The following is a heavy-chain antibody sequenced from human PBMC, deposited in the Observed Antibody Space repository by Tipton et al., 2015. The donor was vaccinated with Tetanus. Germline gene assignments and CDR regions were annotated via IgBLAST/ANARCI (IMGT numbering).Heavy chain of an antibody. Sequence: TLSLTCIVSGGSLRSSDYYGAWIRQPPGKGLEWIGYVYYTGSTNHNPSLKSRVTISMDRSKNQISLQLTSVTAADTAVYFCAGVTAQRTELYFDHWSQGTLVTVSS. CDR2: VYYTGST. CDR3: AGVTAQRTELYFDH. CDR1: GGSLRSSDYY. V-gene: IGHV4-61*05. J-gene: IGHJ4*02. D-gene: IGHD6-13*01.